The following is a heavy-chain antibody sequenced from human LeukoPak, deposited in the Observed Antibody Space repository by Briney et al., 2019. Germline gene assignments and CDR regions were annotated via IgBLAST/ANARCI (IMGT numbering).Heavy chain of an antibody. J-gene: IGHJ5*02. V-gene: IGHV1-46*01. CDR1: GYTFTSYY. Sequence: VASVKVSCKASGYTFTSYYMHWVRQAPGQGLERMGIINPSGGSTSYAQKFQGRVTMTRDMSTSTVYMELSNLRSEDTAVYYCARGDILTGFPNWFDPWGQGTLVTVSS. CDR3: ARGDILTGFPNWFDP. CDR2: INPSGGST. D-gene: IGHD3-9*01.